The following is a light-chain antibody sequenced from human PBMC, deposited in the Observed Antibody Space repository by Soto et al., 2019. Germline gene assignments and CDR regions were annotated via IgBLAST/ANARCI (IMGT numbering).Light chain of an antibody. Sequence: IVMTQSPATLSVSPGERATLSCRASQTLSSNLAWYQQKPGQAPRLLIYDASTRATGIPARFSGSGSGTEFTLTISSLQSEDFAVYYCQQYNNCPITFGEGTRLEI. CDR3: QQYNNCPIT. CDR1: QTLSSN. V-gene: IGKV3-15*01. J-gene: IGKJ5*01. CDR2: DAS.